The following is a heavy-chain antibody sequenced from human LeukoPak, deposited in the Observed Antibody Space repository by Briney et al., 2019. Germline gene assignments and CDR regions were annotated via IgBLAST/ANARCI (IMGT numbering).Heavy chain of an antibody. CDR3: ASGPSSGWYPSDY. CDR2: IIPIFGTA. Sequence: ASVKVSCKASGGTFSSYAISWVRQAPGQGLEWMGGIIPIFGTANYAQKFQGRVTITADESTSTAYMELSSLRSEDTAVYYCASGPSSGWYPSDYWGQGTLVTVSS. D-gene: IGHD6-19*01. J-gene: IGHJ4*02. V-gene: IGHV1-69*13. CDR1: GGTFSSYA.